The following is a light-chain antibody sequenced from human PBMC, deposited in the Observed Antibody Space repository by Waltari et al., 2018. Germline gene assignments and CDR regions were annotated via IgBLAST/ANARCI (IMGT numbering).Light chain of an antibody. CDR2: KDS. CDR3: YSAADNNRGV. J-gene: IGLJ2*01. V-gene: IGLV3-27*01. CDR1: VLAKKY. Sequence: SYELTHPSSVSVSPGQTASTNCSGDVLAKKYSRWFQQKPGQAPVLVIYKDSERPSGIPERFSGSSSGTTVTLTISGAQVEDEADYYCYSAADNNRGVFGGGTKLTVL.